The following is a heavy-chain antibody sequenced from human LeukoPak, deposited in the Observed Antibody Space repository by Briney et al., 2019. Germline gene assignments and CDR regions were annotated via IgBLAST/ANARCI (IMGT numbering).Heavy chain of an antibody. Sequence: SETLSLTCTVSGGSISSSSYYWGWIRQPPGKGLEWIGSIYYSGSSYYNPSLKSRVTISVDTSKNQFSLKLSSVTAADTAVYYCARLSWFGELLSFYFDYWGQGTLVTVSS. CDR2: IYYSGSS. CDR1: GGSISSSSYY. V-gene: IGHV4-39*01. D-gene: IGHD3-10*01. CDR3: ARLSWFGELLSFYFDY. J-gene: IGHJ4*02.